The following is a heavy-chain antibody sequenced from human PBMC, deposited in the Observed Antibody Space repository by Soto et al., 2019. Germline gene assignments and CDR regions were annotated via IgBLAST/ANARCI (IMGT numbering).Heavy chain of an antibody. V-gene: IGHV3-23*01. D-gene: IGHD3-22*01. J-gene: IGHJ4*02. Sequence: GGSLRLSCAASGFTFSSYAMSWVRQAPGKGLEWVSAISGSGGSTYYADSVKGRFTISRDNSKNTLYLQMNSLRAEDTAVYYCAKDSIRITMIVVVSPDFDYWGQGTLVTVSS. CDR1: GFTFSSYA. CDR3: AKDSIRITMIVVVSPDFDY. CDR2: ISGSGGST.